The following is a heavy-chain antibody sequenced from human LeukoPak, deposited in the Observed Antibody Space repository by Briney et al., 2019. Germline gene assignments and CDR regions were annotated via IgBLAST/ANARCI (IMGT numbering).Heavy chain of an antibody. Sequence: GGSLRLSCAASGFTFSNHPMAWVRQAPGKGPEWVSAISGGADATIYADSVKGRFTISRDNSKNTWSLQMNSLKPEDTAFYYCAEELWEGSGYLDDWGQGILVTVSS. D-gene: IGHD3-3*01. CDR1: GFTFSNHP. J-gene: IGHJ4*02. V-gene: IGHV3-23*01. CDR2: ISGGADAT. CDR3: AEELWEGSGYLDD.